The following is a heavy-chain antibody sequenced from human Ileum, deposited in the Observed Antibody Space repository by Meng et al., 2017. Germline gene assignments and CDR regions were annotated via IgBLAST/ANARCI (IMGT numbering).Heavy chain of an antibody. D-gene: IGHD6-19*01. Sequence: VPQVASVGGLVQPGGSLKLSWASSGFTLSGSAMHWVRQASGKGLEWVGRIRSKANSYATAYAASVKGRFTISRDDSKNTAYLQMNSLKTEDTAVYYCTRHPYSSGLEYWGQGTLVTVSS. CDR1: GFTLSGSA. J-gene: IGHJ4*02. V-gene: IGHV3-73*01. CDR3: TRHPYSSGLEY. CDR2: IRSKANSYAT.